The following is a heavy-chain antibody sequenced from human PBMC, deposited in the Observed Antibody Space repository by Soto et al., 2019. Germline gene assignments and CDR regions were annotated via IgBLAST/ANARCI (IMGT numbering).Heavy chain of an antibody. CDR3: ARGLGNYYDSSGYRLDY. D-gene: IGHD3-22*01. CDR2: INHSGST. CDR1: GGSFSGYY. J-gene: IGHJ4*02. V-gene: IGHV4-34*01. Sequence: SETLSLTCAVYGGSFSGYYWSWIRQPPGKGLEWIREINHSGSTNYNPSLKSRVTISVDTSKNQFSLKLSSVTAADTAVYYCARGLGNYYDSSGYRLDYWGQGALVTVSS.